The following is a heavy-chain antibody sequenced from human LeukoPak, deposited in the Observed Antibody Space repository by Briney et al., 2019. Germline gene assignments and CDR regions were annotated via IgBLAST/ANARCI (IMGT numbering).Heavy chain of an antibody. CDR2: ISHSGSP. J-gene: IGHJ4*02. CDR1: GGFIINGKW. V-gene: IGHV4-4*02. CDR3: ARDSIAGYSLSW. Sequence: SGTLSLTCGVPGGFIINGKWWSWVRQPPGKGLEWIGEISHSGSPNYNPSLKGRLTISVDTAKNQFSLKLSSVTAADTAVYYCARDSIAGYSLSWWGQGTLVTVSS. D-gene: IGHD3-9*01.